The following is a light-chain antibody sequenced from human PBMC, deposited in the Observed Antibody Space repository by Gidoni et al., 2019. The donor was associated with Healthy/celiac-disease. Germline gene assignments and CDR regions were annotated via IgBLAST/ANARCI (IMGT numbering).Light chain of an antibody. CDR3: QAWDSSTVV. J-gene: IGLJ2*01. V-gene: IGLV3-1*01. Sequence: SYELTQPTSVSVSPGQTASITCTGDKLGDKYACWYQQKPGQSPVLVIYQDSKRPSGIHERFSGSNSGNTATLTISGTQAMDEADYYCQAWDSSTVVFGGGTKLTVL. CDR1: KLGDKY. CDR2: QDS.